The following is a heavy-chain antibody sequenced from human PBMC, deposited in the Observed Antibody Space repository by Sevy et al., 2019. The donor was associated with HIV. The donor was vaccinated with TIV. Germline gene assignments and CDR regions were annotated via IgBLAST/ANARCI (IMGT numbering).Heavy chain of an antibody. D-gene: IGHD3-22*01. V-gene: IGHV4-34*01. CDR1: GGSFSGYY. J-gene: IGHJ4*02. Sequence: SETLSLTCAVYGGSFSGYYWSWIRQSPGKGLEWIGEINHSGGTNYNPSLESRVTISIDTSQNQFSLKLNSVTAAVTAVFYCARGPHYYDGSGYYYFDYWGQGTLVTVSS. CDR2: INHSGGT. CDR3: ARGPHYYDGSGYYYFDY.